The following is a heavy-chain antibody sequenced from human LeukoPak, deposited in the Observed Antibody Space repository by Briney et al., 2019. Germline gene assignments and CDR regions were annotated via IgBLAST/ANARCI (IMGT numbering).Heavy chain of an antibody. D-gene: IGHD3-10*01. CDR3: ARDLLSGSGSSLDAFDI. V-gene: IGHV4-59*01. CDR1: GGSISSYY. Sequence: SETLSLTCTVSGGSISSYYWSWIRQPPGKGLEWIGYIYYSGSTNYNPSLKSRVTISVDTSKNQFSLKLSSVTAADTAVYYCARDLLSGSGSSLDAFDIWGQGTKVTVSS. CDR2: IYYSGST. J-gene: IGHJ3*02.